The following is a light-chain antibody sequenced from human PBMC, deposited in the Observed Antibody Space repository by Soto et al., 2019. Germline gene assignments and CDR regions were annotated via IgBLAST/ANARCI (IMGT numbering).Light chain of an antibody. CDR1: QDIRGD. J-gene: IGKJ1*01. Sequence: AIQMTQSPSSLSASVGDRVTITCRASQDIRGDLGWYQQKPGKAPKALIYGASNLQSGVPSRFSGSGFGTDFTPTISSLQPEDCATYYCLQDRNYPRTFGQGTKVESK. CDR2: GAS. CDR3: LQDRNYPRT. V-gene: IGKV1-6*01.